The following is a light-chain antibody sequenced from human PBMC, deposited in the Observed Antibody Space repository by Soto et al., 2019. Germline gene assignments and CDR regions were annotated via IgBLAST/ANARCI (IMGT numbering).Light chain of an antibody. V-gene: IGKV3-20*01. CDR3: QQYSNSPLT. Sequence: EIVLTQSPGTLSLSPGERATLSCWASQSVNSNLAWYQQKLGQPPRLLIYGASNRAAGIPDRFSGSGSGTDFTLTITRLETEDFAVYHCQQYSNSPLTFGGGTKVDI. J-gene: IGKJ4*01. CDR1: QSVNSN. CDR2: GAS.